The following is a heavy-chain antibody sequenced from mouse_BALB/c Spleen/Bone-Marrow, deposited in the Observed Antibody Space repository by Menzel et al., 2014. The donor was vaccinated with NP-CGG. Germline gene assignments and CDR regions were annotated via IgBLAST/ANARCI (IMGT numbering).Heavy chain of an antibody. CDR3: ATGCYFDY. CDR2: INPSTGYT. J-gene: IGHJ2*01. V-gene: IGHV1-7*01. CDR1: GCTFTSYW. D-gene: IGHD4-1*01. Sequence: QVQLQQSGAELAKPGASVKMSCKASGCTFTSYWMHWVKQRPGQGLEWIGYINPSTGYTEYNQKFKDKATLTADKSSSTAYMQLSSLTSEDSAVYYCATGCYFDYWGQGTPLTVSS.